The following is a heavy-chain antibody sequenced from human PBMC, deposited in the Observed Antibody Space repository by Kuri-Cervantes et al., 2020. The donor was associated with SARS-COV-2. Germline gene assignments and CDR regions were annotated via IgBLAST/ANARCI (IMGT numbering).Heavy chain of an antibody. V-gene: IGHV4-34*01. CDR1: GGSFSAYY. D-gene: IGHD2-2*01. Sequence: SETLSLTCAVYGGSFSAYYWSWIRQPPGKGLEWIGSIYHSGSTYYNPSLKSRVTISVDTSKNQFSLKLSSVTAADTAVYYCAREYCSSTSCYVRWFDPWGQGTLVTVSS. CDR3: AREYCSSTSCYVRWFDP. J-gene: IGHJ5*02. CDR2: IYHSGST.